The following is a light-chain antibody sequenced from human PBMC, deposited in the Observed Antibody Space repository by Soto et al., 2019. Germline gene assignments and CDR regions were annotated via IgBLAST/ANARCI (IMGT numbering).Light chain of an antibody. Sequence: QSVLTQPPSVSGAPGQRGTIACTGSSSNFGAGYDVHWYQQLPGTAPKLLIYGNSNRPSGVPDRFSGSKSGTSASLAITGLQAEDEADYYCQSSDSSLSGYVFGTGTKVTVL. CDR2: GNS. J-gene: IGLJ1*01. V-gene: IGLV1-40*01. CDR1: SSNFGAGYD. CDR3: QSSDSSLSGYV.